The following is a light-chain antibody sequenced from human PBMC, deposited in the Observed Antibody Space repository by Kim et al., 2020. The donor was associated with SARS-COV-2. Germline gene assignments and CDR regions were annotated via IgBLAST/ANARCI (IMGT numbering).Light chain of an antibody. CDR3: GSYGGSNNLV. CDR1: SSDVGGYTY. J-gene: IGLJ3*02. Sequence: QSALTQPPSASGSPGQSVTISCTGTSSDVGGYTYVSWYQQHPGKAPKLMIYEVNKRPSGVPNRFSGSKSGNTAFLTVSGLQAEDEADYYCGSYGGSNNLVFGGGTKVTVL. CDR2: EVN. V-gene: IGLV2-8*01.